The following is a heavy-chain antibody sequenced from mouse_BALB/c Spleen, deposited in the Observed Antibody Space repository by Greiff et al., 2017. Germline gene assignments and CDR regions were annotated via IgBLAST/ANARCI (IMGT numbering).Heavy chain of an antibody. V-gene: IGHV5-17*02. CDR3: ARDYGYAMDY. J-gene: IGHJ4*01. CDR1: GFTFSSFG. D-gene: IGHD1-1*01. CDR2: ISSGSSTI. Sequence: LVESGGGLVQPGGSRKLSCAASGFTFSSFGMHWVRQAPEKGLEWVAYISSGSSTIYYADTVKGRFTISRDNPKNTLFLQMTSLRSEDTAMYYCARDYGYAMDYWGQGTSVTVSS.